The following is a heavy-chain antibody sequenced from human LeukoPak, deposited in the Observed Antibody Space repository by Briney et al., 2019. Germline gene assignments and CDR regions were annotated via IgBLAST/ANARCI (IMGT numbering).Heavy chain of an antibody. CDR3: ARGVRSTDLSGSKENWFDP. V-gene: IGHV4-30-2*01. Sequence: SETLPLTCTVSGGSISSGGYYWSWIRQPPGKGLEWIGYIYHSGSTYYNPSLKSRVTISVDRSKNQFSLKLSSVTAADTAVYYCARGVRSTDLSGSKENWFDPWGQGTLVTVSS. J-gene: IGHJ5*02. CDR1: GGSISSGGYY. D-gene: IGHD5-12*01. CDR2: IYHSGST.